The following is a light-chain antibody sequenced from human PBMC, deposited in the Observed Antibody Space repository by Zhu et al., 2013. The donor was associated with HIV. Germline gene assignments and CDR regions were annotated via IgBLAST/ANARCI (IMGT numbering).Light chain of an antibody. CDR1: QTLNSPY. CDR3: QHYGSSPPRFT. J-gene: IGKJ3*01. Sequence: IVLTQSPGTLSLSPGERATLSCRATQTLNSPYLAWYQQKPGQSPRLLIYAASSRATGIPDRFSGSGSGTDFTLTISRLEPEDFAVYYCQHYGSSPPRFTFGPGTKVDIK. V-gene: IGKV3-20*01. CDR2: AAS.